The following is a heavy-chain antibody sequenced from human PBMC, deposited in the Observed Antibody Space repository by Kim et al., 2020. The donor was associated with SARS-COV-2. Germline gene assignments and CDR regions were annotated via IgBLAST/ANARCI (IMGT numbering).Heavy chain of an antibody. J-gene: IGHJ5*01. D-gene: IGHD3-22*01. Sequence: SETLSLTCTVSGGSISSSSYYWGWIRQPPGKGLEWIGSIYYSGSTYYNPSLKSRVTISVDTSKNQFSLKLSSVTAADTAVYYCARRARATYYYDSGDWF. V-gene: IGHV4-39*01. CDR1: GGSISSSSYY. CDR2: IYYSGST. CDR3: ARRARATYYYDSGDWF.